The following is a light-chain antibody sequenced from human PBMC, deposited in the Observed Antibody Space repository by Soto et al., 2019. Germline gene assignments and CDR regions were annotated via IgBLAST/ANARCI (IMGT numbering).Light chain of an antibody. CDR2: AAS. CDR3: QQLNSYPWT. J-gene: IGKJ1*01. Sequence: IQLTQSPSSLSASVGDRVTITCRASQGISSYLAWYQQKPGKAPKLLIYAASTLYGGVPSRFSGSGSGTDFTLTISSLQPEDFATYYCQQLNSYPWTFGQGTKVEIK. V-gene: IGKV1-9*01. CDR1: QGISSY.